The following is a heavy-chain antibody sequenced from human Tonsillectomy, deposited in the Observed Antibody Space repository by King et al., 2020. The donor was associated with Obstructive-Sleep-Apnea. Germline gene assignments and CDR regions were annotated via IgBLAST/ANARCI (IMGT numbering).Heavy chain of an antibody. D-gene: IGHD2-21*01. CDR2: ISDYNGNT. J-gene: IGHJ4*02. CDR1: GYTFSSYG. Sequence: QLVQSGAELKKPGASVKVSCKASGYTFSSYGISWVRQAPGQGLEWMGWISDYNGNTNYAQNLQGRVTMTTDTSMSTAYMELRSLRSDDTAVYYCARVAWGAEHTFDYWGQGTLVTVSS. CDR3: ARVAWGAEHTFDY. V-gene: IGHV1-18*04.